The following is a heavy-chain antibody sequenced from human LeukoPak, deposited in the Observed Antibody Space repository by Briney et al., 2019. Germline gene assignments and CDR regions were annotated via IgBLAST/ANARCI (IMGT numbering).Heavy chain of an antibody. D-gene: IGHD3-10*01. J-gene: IGHJ6*02. CDR2: IYSGGST. CDR1: GFTVSSNY. Sequence: GGSLRLSCAASGFTVSSNYMSWVRQAPGKGLEWVSVIYSGGSTYYADSVKGRFTISRDNSKNTLYLQMNSLRAEDTAVYYCARVGRGVYGMDVWGQGTTVTVSS. V-gene: IGHV3-53*01. CDR3: ARVGRGVYGMDV.